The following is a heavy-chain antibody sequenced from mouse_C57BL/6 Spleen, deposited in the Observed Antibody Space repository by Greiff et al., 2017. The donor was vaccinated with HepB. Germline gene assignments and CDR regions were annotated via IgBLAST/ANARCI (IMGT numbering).Heavy chain of an antibody. Sequence: VQLQQSGPELVKPGASVKMSCKASGYTFTDYNMHWVKQSHGKSLEWIGYINPNNGGTSYNQKFKGKATLTVNKSSSTAYMELRSLTSEDSAVYYCARGMGTTVYFDYWGQGTTLTVSS. V-gene: IGHV1-22*01. CDR2: INPNNGGT. D-gene: IGHD2-13*01. CDR3: ARGMGTTVYFDY. J-gene: IGHJ2*01. CDR1: GYTFTDYN.